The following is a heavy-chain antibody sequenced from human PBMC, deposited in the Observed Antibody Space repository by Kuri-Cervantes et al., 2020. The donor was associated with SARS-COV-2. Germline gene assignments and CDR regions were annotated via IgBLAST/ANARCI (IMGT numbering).Heavy chain of an antibody. CDR1: GGSITNSY. D-gene: IGHD1-26*01. J-gene: IGHJ4*02. CDR3: GRDLGSSSDY. CDR2: IHYNGNT. V-gene: IGHV4-59*01. Sequence: ESLKISCTVSGGSITNSYWNWIRQPPGKGLEWIGYIHYNGNTNYNPPLKSRITMSVDTSQNQISLELTSVTAADTAVYYCGRDLGSSSDYWGQGTLVTVSS.